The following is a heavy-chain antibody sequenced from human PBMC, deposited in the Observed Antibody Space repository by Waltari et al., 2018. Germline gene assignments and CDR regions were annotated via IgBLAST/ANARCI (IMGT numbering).Heavy chain of an antibody. CDR2: INPNSDGT. CDR3: ARVKTGYIGETHYEGFDQ. D-gene: IGHD3-9*01. V-gene: IGHV1-2*02. J-gene: IGHJ4*02. Sequence: QVQLVQSGAEVKKPGASVRVSCKASGYTFSGYQIHWVRQAPGQGLEWMGWINPNSDGTHYARKFHGRVTMSRDTSISTAYMELTGLKSDDTAIYYCARVKTGYIGETHYEGFDQWGQGTLVTVSS. CDR1: GYTFSGYQ.